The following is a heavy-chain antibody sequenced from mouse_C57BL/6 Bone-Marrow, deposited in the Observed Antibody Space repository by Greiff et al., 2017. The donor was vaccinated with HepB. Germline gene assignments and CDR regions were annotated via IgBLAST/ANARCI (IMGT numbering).Heavy chain of an antibody. Sequence: EVQVVESGPVLVKPGPSVKISCKASGFTFTDYYMHWVKQSHGKSLEWIGLVYPYNGGTSYNQKFKGKATLTVDTSSSTAYMELNSLTSEDSAVYYCARGRIYYDYDEKFAYWGQGTLVTVSA. V-gene: IGHV1-36*01. J-gene: IGHJ3*01. CDR1: GFTFTDYY. D-gene: IGHD2-4*01. CDR2: VYPYNGGT. CDR3: ARGRIYYDYDEKFAY.